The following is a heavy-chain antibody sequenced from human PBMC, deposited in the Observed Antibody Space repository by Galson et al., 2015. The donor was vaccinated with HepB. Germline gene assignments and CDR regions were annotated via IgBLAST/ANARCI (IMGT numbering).Heavy chain of an antibody. Sequence: SVKVSCKASGYTFTSDGITWVRQAPGQGLEWMGWTSVYSGYTNYAQKFQGRVTLTTDTSTSTAYMEVTNLRFDDTAVYFCARVGGDSVVSNLFDPWGQGTLVTV. CDR3: ARVGGDSVVSNLFDP. J-gene: IGHJ5*02. CDR2: TSVYSGYT. D-gene: IGHD3-10*01. CDR1: GYTFTSDG. V-gene: IGHV1-18*04.